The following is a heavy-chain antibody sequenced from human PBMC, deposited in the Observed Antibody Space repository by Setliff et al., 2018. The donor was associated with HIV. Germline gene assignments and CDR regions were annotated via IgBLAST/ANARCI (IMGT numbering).Heavy chain of an antibody. CDR2: VYYRGST. Sequence: SETLSLTCTVSGGSMSSYYWSWIRQTPGKGLEWIGYVYYRGSTNYNPSLKSRVTISIDTSNNQFSLKMTSMTAADTAVYYCVGGIRGARFSPWGQGTRVTVSS. D-gene: IGHD3-10*01. V-gene: IGHV4-59*01. CDR3: VGGIRGARFSP. J-gene: IGHJ5*02. CDR1: GGSMSSYY.